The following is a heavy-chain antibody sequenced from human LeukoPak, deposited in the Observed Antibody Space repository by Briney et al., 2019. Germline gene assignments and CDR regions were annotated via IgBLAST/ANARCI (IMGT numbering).Heavy chain of an antibody. V-gene: IGHV1-2*02. J-gene: IGHJ4*02. D-gene: IGHD3-9*01. CDR3: ARSPHILTGENFDY. CDR2: INPNSGGT. Sequence: ASVKVSCKASGYTFTGYYMHWVRQAPGQGLEWMGWINPNSGGTNYAQKFQGRVTMTRDTSISTAYMELSRLRSDDTALYYCARSPHILTGENFDYWGQGTLVTVSS. CDR1: GYTFTGYY.